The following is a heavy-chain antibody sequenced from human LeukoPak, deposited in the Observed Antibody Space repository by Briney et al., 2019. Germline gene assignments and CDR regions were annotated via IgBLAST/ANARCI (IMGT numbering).Heavy chain of an antibody. CDR1: GFTFDDYA. CDR3: VKDTEDYFDY. V-gene: IGHV3-9*01. J-gene: IGHJ4*02. Sequence: GGSLRLSCAASGFTFDDYAMHWVRQAPGKCLEWVSGISWNSGSIGYADSVKGRFTISRDNAKNSLYLQMNSLRAEDTALYYCVKDTEDYFDYWGQGTLVTVSP. CDR2: ISWNSGSI.